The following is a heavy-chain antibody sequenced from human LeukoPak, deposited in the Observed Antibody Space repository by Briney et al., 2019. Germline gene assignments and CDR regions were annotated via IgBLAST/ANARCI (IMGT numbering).Heavy chain of an antibody. CDR1: GYTFTSYY. CDR2: INPNGGST. CDR3: ARGRYYDNGSYSLIAY. V-gene: IGHV1-46*01. D-gene: IGHD3-22*01. J-gene: IGHJ4*02. Sequence: GASVKVSCKASGYTFTSYYLHWVRQAPGQGLEWMGIINPNGGSTSNAQKFQGRVTMTRDTSTSTVYMELSRLRSEDTAVYYCARGRYYDNGSYSLIAYWGQGTLVTVSS.